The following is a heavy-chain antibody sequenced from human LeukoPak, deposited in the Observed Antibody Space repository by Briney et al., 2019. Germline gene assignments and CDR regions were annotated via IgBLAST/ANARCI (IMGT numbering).Heavy chain of an antibody. J-gene: IGHJ5*02. CDR1: GGSISSYY. V-gene: IGHV4-4*09. D-gene: IGHD6-19*01. CDR2: IHTSGST. CDR3: ARSRYSSGWGKPNWFDP. Sequence: SETLSLTCTVSGGSISSYYWSWIRQPPGKGLEWIGYIHTSGSTNYNPSLKSRVTISVDTSKNQFSLKLSSVTAADTAVYYCARSRYSSGWGKPNWFDPWGQGTLVTVSS.